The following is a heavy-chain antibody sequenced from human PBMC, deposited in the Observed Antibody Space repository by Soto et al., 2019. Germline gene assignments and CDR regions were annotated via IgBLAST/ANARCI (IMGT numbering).Heavy chain of an antibody. D-gene: IGHD6-19*01. J-gene: IGHJ5*02. Sequence: SETLSLTCTVSGGSISGSSYYWGWIRQPPGKGLERLGNIYLSGTTYYNPSLKSRVTISYDTSKNQLSLNLRSVTAADTTLYYCARPVRYSSGTSNWFDPRRQGTLVTASS. CDR1: GGSISGSSYY. CDR3: ARPVRYSSGTSNWFDP. V-gene: IGHV4-39*01. CDR2: IYLSGTT.